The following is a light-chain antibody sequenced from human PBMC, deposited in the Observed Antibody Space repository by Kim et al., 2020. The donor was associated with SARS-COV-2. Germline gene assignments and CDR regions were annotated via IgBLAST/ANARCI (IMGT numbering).Light chain of an antibody. CDR3: QVWDSSSDNNWV. J-gene: IGLJ3*02. Sequence: SYELTQPPSVSVAPGKTARITCGGNNIGSKSVHWYQQKPGQAPVLVIYYDSDRPSGIPERFSGSNSGNTATLTISRVEAGDEADYYCQVWDSSSDNNWVFGGGTQLTVL. CDR2: YDS. CDR1: NIGSKS. V-gene: IGLV3-21*04.